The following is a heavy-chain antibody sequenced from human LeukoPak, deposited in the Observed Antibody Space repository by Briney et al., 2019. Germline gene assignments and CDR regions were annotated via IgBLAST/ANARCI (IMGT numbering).Heavy chain of an antibody. D-gene: IGHD3-3*01. CDR3: ARDWSHRCFDY. V-gene: IGHV3-74*01. CDR1: GFSFSSYW. Sequence: GGSLRLSCAASGFSFSSYWMHWVRQTPGRGLMWVSRINSDGSSTTYADSVKGRFTISRDNSKNTLYLQMNSLRAEDTAVYYCARDWSHRCFDYWGQGTLVTVSS. J-gene: IGHJ4*02. CDR2: INSDGSST.